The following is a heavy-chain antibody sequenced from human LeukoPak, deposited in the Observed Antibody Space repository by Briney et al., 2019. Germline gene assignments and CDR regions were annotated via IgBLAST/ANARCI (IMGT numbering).Heavy chain of an antibody. V-gene: IGHV4-61*08. CDR3: ARRYYYDSGDAFDI. CDR2: IYYSGST. D-gene: IGHD3-22*01. Sequence: PSETLSLTCTVSGGSISSGDYYWSWIRQPPGKGLEWIGYIYYSGSTNYNPSLKSRVTISVDTSKNQFSLKLSSVTAADTAVYYCARRYYYDSGDAFDIWGQGTMVTVSS. J-gene: IGHJ3*02. CDR1: GGSISSGDYY.